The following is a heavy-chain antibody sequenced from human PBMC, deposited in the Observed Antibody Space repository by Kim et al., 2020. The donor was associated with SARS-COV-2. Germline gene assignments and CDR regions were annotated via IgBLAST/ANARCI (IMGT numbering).Heavy chain of an antibody. Sequence: GGSLRLSCAASGFTFSSYWMHWVRQAPGKELVWVSRIYSDGSGTSYADSVKGRFTISRDNAKNTLYLQMNSLRAEDTALYYCARRAVDSSGTYYFEYWGQGTLVTVSS. CDR3: ARRAVDSSGTYYFEY. J-gene: IGHJ4*02. CDR1: GFTFSSYW. D-gene: IGHD3-22*01. V-gene: IGHV3-74*01. CDR2: IYSDGSGT.